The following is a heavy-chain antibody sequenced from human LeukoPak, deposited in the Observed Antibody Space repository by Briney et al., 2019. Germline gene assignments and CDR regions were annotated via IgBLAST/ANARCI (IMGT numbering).Heavy chain of an antibody. J-gene: IGHJ5*02. CDR2: IIPILGIA. CDR3: ARMRARSKNWFDP. CDR1: GGTFSSYA. Sequence: GASVKVSCKASGGTFSSYAISWVRQAPGQGLEWMGRIIPILGIANYAQKFQGRVTMTRNTSISTAYMELSSLRSEDTAVYYCARMRARSKNWFDPWGQGTLVTVSS. V-gene: IGHV1-69*04.